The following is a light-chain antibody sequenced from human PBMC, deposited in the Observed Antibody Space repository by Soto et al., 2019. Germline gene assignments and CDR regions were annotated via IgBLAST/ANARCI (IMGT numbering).Light chain of an antibody. V-gene: IGLV2-14*03. CDR2: DVS. CDR3: SSYTSSDSRWV. J-gene: IGLJ3*02. Sequence: QSALTQPASVSGSPGQTITISGTGTSNDIGAYNYVFWYQHHPGKAPQLIIYDVSNRPSGVSDRFSGSKSGDTASLTISGLQAGDEADYYCSSYTSSDSRWVFGGGTKLTVL. CDR1: SNDIGAYNY.